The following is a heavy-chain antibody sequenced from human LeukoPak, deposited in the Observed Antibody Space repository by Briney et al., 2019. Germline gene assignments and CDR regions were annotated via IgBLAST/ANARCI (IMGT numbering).Heavy chain of an antibody. CDR2: IYYSGST. J-gene: IGHJ6*03. CDR1: GGSISSYY. D-gene: IGHD6-19*01. CDR3: ARGIAVAGPFYYYYYYMDV. V-gene: IGHV4-59*01. Sequence: SETLSLTCTVSGGSISSYYWSWIRQPPGKGLEWVGYIYYSGSTTYNPSLKSRVTISVDTSKNQFSLKLSSVTAADTAVYYCARGIAVAGPFYYYYYYMDVWGKGTTVTVSS.